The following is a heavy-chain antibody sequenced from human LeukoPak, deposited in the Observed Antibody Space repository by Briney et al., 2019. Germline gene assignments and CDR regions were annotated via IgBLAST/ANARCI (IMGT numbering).Heavy chain of an antibody. V-gene: IGHV3-74*01. CDR2: INSDGGST. CDR1: GFTFSSYW. D-gene: IGHD3-3*01. CDR3: ARVTIFGVVGAFDI. J-gene: IGHJ3*02. Sequence: GGSLRLSCAASGFTFSSYWMHWVRRAPGKGLVWVSRINSDGGSTSYADSVKGRFTISRDNAKNTLYLQMNSLRAEDTAVYYCARVTIFGVVGAFDIWGQGTMVTVSS.